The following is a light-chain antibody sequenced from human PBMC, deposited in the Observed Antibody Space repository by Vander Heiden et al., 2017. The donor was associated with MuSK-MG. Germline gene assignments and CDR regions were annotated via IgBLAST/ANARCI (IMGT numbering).Light chain of an antibody. CDR3: QQHRNWPPLT. CDR1: QSVSRY. J-gene: IGKJ4*01. V-gene: IGKV3-11*01. Sequence: PGERVNRAGRDSQSVSRYFAWYQLKPGQAPRLIIYDASSRASGIPARFSGSGSGTDFTLTISSLEHEDVAIYYCQQHRNWPPLTFGGGTKVEIK. CDR2: DAS.